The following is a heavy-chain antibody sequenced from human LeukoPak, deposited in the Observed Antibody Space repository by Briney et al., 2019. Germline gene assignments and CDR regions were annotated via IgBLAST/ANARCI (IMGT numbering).Heavy chain of an antibody. CDR1: GGSISSGDYY. V-gene: IGHV4-61*08. CDR3: ARLDVDTAIHFDY. D-gene: IGHD5-18*01. J-gene: IGHJ4*02. Sequence: PSETLSLTCTVSGGSISSGDYYWSWIRQPPGKGLEWIGYIYYSGSTNYNPSLKSRVTISVDTSKNQFSLKLSSVTAADTAVYYCARLDVDTAIHFDYWGQGTLVTVSS. CDR2: IYYSGST.